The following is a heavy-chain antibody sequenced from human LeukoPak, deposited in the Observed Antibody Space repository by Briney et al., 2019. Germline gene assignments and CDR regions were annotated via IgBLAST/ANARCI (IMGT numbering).Heavy chain of an antibody. V-gene: IGHV4-34*01. CDR2: INHSGST. CDR3: ARGLGTGYPTYYFDY. D-gene: IGHD6-13*01. Sequence: KASESLSLTWAVYGVSFSGYYWSWMRQPPGKGLEWIGEINHSGSTNYNPSLKSRVTISVDTSKNQFSLKLSSVTAADTAVYYCARGLGTGYPTYYFDYWGQGTLVTVSS. CDR1: GVSFSGYY. J-gene: IGHJ4*02.